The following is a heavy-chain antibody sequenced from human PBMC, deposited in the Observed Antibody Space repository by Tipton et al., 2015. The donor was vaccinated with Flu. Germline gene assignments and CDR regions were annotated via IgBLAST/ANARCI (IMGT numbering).Heavy chain of an antibody. CDR1: GFTFSGYE. V-gene: IGHV3-48*03. J-gene: IGHJ5*02. Sequence: SLRLSCVASGFTFSGYEMRWVRQFAGRRLEWVSYISSSGNTTYYADSVKGRFTISRDNAKNSLYLQMNSPRAEDTAVYYCARGGGWLPWGQGTLVTVSS. CDR2: ISSSGNTT. D-gene: IGHD6-19*01. CDR3: ARGGGWLP.